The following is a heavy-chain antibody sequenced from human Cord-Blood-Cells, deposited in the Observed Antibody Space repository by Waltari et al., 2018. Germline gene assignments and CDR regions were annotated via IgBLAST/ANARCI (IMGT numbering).Heavy chain of an antibody. V-gene: IGHV4-38-2*02. CDR1: GYSISSGYY. D-gene: IGHD2-2*02. J-gene: IGHJ4*02. CDR3: ARDWRRYCSSTSCYNFDY. Sequence: QVQLQESGPGLVKPSETLSLTCAVSGYSISSGYYCGWIRQPPGKGLEWIGSIYHSGSTYYNPSLKSRVTISVDTSKNQFSLKLSSVTAADTAVYYCARDWRRYCSSTSCYNFDYWGQGTLVTVSS. CDR2: IYHSGST.